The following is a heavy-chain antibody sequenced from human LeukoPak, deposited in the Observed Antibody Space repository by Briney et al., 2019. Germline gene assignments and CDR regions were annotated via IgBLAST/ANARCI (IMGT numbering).Heavy chain of an antibody. CDR3: TKGSCSGGTCYSNC. J-gene: IGHJ4*02. V-gene: IGHV3-49*04. D-gene: IGHD2-15*01. CDR2: IRSKAYGGTA. Sequence: GGSLRLSCTASGFTFGDYTMNWVRQAPGKGLAWVGFIRSKAYGGTAEYAASVKGRFTISRDDSKSIAYLQLNSLKTEDTAMYYCTKGSCSGGTCYSNCWGQGTLVTVSS. CDR1: GFTFGDYT.